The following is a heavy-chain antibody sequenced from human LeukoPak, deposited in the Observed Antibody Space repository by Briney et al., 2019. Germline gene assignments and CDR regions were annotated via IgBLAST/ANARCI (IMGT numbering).Heavy chain of an antibody. D-gene: IGHD2-21*01. CDR1: GGSMSVYY. CDR2: IDYTGST. J-gene: IGHJ3*02. CDR3: ARPDSHLSAFDI. Sequence: SETLPLTCTVSGGSMSVYYWSWIRQPPGKGLEWIAYIDYTGSTKYNPSLRSRVTISLDAPNNQIFLNLSSVTATDTAVYYCARPDSHLSAFDIWGQGTMVSVSS. V-gene: IGHV4-59*08.